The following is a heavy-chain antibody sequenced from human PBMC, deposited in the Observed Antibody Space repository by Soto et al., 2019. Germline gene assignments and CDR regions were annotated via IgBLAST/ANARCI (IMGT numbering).Heavy chain of an antibody. D-gene: IGHD6-13*01. J-gene: IGHJ5*02. Sequence: EVQLVESGGGLVKPGGSLRLSCAASGFTFSSYSMNRVRQAPGKGLEWVSSISSSSSYIYYADSVKGRFTISRDNAKNSLYLQMNSLRAEDTAVYYCARDPVAAAGHNPIWFDPWGQGTLVTVSS. CDR1: GFTFSSYS. CDR3: ARDPVAAAGHNPIWFDP. CDR2: ISSSSSYI. V-gene: IGHV3-21*01.